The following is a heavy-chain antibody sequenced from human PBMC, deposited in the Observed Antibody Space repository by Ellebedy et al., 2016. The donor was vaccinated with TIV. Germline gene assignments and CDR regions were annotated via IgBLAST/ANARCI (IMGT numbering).Heavy chain of an antibody. CDR1: GSTFSGSA. J-gene: IGHJ4*02. D-gene: IGHD3-10*01. V-gene: IGHV3-7*03. CDR2: IKQDGSEK. CDR3: ARGRSFN. Sequence: PGGSLRLSCAASGSTFSGSALHWVRQTPGKGLEWVAYIKQDGSEKYYVDSVKGRFTISRDNAKHSLYLQMNSLRSEDTAVYYCARGRSFNWGQGTLVTVSS.